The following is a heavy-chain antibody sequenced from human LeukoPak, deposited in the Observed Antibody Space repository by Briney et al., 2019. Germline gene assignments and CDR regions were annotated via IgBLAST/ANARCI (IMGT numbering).Heavy chain of an antibody. Sequence: PGGSLRLSCAASGFTFSSYAMHWVRQAPGKGLEWVAVISYDGSNKYYADSVKGRFTIPRDNSKNTLYPQMNSLRAEDTAVYYCARDPSSGSGSYYNVCFDYWGQGTLVTVSS. J-gene: IGHJ4*02. D-gene: IGHD3-10*01. V-gene: IGHV3-30*04. CDR2: ISYDGSNK. CDR1: GFTFSSYA. CDR3: ARDPSSGSGSYYNVCFDY.